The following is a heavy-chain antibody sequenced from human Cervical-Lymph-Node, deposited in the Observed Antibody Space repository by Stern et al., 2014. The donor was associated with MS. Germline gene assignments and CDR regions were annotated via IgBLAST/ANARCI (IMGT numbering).Heavy chain of an antibody. CDR2: IVRGVGSP. D-gene: IGHD3-10*01. CDR3: ARSGLGGAVGS. CDR1: GYDFTRYD. V-gene: IGHV1-46*04. J-gene: IGHJ5*02. Sequence: VQLVESGAEVKKPGASVKVSCKTSGYDFTRYDIHWVRQAPGQGLAWTVLIVRGVGSPTYAPMWQGRVSMTRDTSATTVYLEMRSLRSEDTAVYYCARSGLGGAVGSWGQGTLVTVSA.